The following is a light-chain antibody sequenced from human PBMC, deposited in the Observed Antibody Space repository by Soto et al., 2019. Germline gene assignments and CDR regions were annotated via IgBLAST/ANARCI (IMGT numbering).Light chain of an antibody. CDR2: RAS. J-gene: IGKJ3*01. Sequence: DIQMTQSPSTLSASVGDRVTITCRASQSISSWLAWYQQKPGKAPKLLIYRASSLESGVPPRFSGSGSGSEFTLTISSLQPDDFATYYCQHYDTYSGTFGPGTEVDI. V-gene: IGKV1-5*03. CDR1: QSISSW. CDR3: QHYDTYSGT.